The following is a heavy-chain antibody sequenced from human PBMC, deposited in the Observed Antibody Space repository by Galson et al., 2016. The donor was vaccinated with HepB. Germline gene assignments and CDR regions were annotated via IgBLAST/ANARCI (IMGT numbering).Heavy chain of an antibody. CDR2: ISISSGTI. Sequence: SLRLSCAASGFTFSDYSMNWVRLAPGKGLEWISYISISSGTIYYADSVKGRFTISRDNAKNSLYLQMNSLRGEDTAVYYCARDDAHSGSYYYFDFWGQGTLVTVSS. J-gene: IGHJ4*02. D-gene: IGHD1-26*01. CDR3: ARDDAHSGSYYYFDF. CDR1: GFTFSDYS. V-gene: IGHV3-48*01.